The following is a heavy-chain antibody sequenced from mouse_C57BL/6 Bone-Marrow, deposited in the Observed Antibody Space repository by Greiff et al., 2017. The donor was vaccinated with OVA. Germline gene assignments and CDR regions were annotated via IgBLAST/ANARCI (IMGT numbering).Heavy chain of an antibody. J-gene: IGHJ2*01. CDR1: GYTFTNYW. CDR3: ASSSLYGSSYDY. CDR2: IYPGGGYT. Sequence: VQLQQSGAELVRPGTSVKMSCKASGYTFTNYWIGWAKQRPGHGLEWIGDIYPGGGYTNYNEKFKGKATLTADKSSSTAYMQFSSLTSEDSAIYYCASSSLYGSSYDYWGQGTTLTVSS. D-gene: IGHD1-1*01. V-gene: IGHV1-63*01.